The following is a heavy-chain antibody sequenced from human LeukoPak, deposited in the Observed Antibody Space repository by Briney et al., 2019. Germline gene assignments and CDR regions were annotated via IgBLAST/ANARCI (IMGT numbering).Heavy chain of an antibody. CDR3: AKDPSPYSGRSWDY. Sequence: PGGSLRLSCAASGFTFSSYAMSWVRQAPGKGLEWVSAISGSGGSTYYADSVKGRFTISRDNSKNTLYLQMNSLRAEDTAVYYCAKDPSPYSGRSWDYWGQGTLVTVSS. V-gene: IGHV3-23*01. CDR2: ISGSGGST. J-gene: IGHJ4*02. D-gene: IGHD1-26*01. CDR1: GFTFSSYA.